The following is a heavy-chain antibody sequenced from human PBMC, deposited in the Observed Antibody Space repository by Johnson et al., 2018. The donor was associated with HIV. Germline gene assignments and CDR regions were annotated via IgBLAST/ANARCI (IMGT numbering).Heavy chain of an antibody. CDR2: IRNKANSYIT. V-gene: IGHV3-72*01. CDR3: ARGGEKGAFDI. J-gene: IGHJ3*02. D-gene: IGHD7-27*01. CDR1: GFTFTDHY. Sequence: SGFTFTDHYMDWVRQAPGKGLEWVGRIRNKANSYITEYAASVKGRFTILRDDSKNSLYLQMNSLKTEDTAVYYCARGGEKGAFDIWGQGTMVTVSS.